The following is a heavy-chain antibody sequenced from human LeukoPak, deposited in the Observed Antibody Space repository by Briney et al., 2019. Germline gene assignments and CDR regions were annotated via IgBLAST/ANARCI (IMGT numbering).Heavy chain of an antibody. V-gene: IGHV3-64*01. D-gene: IGHD4-11*01. Sequence: GGSIRLSCVASGFTFSSYAMHWVRQAPGKGLEYVAVISSSGGTTYYANSVKGRFTISRDNSKKTLYLQMSSLRPEDMAVYYCARGVSTVYWGQGTLVTVSS. CDR3: ARGVSTVY. J-gene: IGHJ4*02. CDR1: GFTFSSYA. CDR2: ISSSGGTT.